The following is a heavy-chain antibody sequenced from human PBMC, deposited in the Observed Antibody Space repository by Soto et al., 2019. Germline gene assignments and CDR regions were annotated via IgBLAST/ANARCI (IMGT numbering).Heavy chain of an antibody. V-gene: IGHV1-18*01. Sequence: ASVKVSCKASGYTFTSYGISWVRQAPGQGLEWMGWISAYNGNTNYAQKLQGRVTMTTDTSTSTAYMELRSLRSDDTAVYYCARGRGGYSGYDSEYYFDYWGQGTLVTVSS. D-gene: IGHD5-12*01. CDR3: ARGRGGYSGYDSEYYFDY. J-gene: IGHJ4*02. CDR2: ISAYNGNT. CDR1: GYTFTSYG.